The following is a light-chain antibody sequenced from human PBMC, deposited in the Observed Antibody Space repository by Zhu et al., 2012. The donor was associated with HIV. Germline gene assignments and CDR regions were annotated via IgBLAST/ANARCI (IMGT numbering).Light chain of an antibody. J-gene: IGKJ2*01. CDR3: QQSDSTPAT. V-gene: IGKV1-39*01. CDR1: QSISGY. CDR2: TAS. Sequence: DIQMTQSPSSLSASVGDRVTITCRASQSISGYLNWYQQKPGKAPKLLIYTASTLQSGVPSRFSGSGSGTDFTLTISSLQPEDYGTYYCQQSDSTPATFGQGTKLEIK.